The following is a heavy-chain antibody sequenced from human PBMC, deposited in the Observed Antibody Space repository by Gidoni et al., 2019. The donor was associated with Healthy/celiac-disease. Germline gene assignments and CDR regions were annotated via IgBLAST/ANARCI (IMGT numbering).Heavy chain of an antibody. Sequence: QVQLVQSGAEVKKPGSSVKVSCKASGGTFSSYAISWVRQAPGQGLEWMGGIIPIFGTANYAQKFQGRVTITADESTSTAYMELSSLRSEDTAVYYCARVDIEGRWLQWRYFQHWGQGTLVTVSS. CDR3: ARVDIEGRWLQWRYFQH. CDR2: IIPIFGTA. CDR1: GGTFSSYA. J-gene: IGHJ1*01. D-gene: IGHD5-12*01. V-gene: IGHV1-69*01.